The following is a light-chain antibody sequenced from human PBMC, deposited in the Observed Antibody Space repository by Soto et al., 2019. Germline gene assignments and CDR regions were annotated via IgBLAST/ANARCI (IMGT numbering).Light chain of an antibody. J-gene: IGLJ2*01. Sequence: QSALTQPPSVSGAPGQRVTISCTGSSSNIGAGYDVHWYPQLPGTAPKILIYGNSNRPSGVPDRFSGSKSGTSASLAIAWLRAEDEDDYYCQSYDSSLSGWVFGGGTKHTVL. CDR3: QSYDSSLSGWV. V-gene: IGLV1-40*01. CDR2: GNS. CDR1: SSNIGAGYD.